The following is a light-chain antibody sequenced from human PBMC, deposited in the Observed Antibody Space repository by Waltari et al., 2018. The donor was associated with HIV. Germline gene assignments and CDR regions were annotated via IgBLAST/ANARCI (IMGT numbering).Light chain of an antibody. V-gene: IGLV1-47*01. J-gene: IGLJ2*01. CDR1: SANIVRYY. CDR3: AAWDGSHVV. Sequence: QSVLTPPPSASGTPGQRVTLSCSGSSANIVRYYLYWYRQLPGQAPKLLIYRNTQRPSGVPERFSGSKSGTSASRAISGLRSEDEADYYCAAWDGSHVVFGGGTKLTVL. CDR2: RNT.